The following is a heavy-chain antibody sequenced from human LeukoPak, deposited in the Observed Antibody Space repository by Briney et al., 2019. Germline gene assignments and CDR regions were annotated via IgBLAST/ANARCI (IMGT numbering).Heavy chain of an antibody. J-gene: IGHJ4*02. CDR3: ATLSVDSSSGWYFRS. D-gene: IGHD6-19*01. CDR2: VYYSGSA. Sequence: SEPLSLTWTVSTRSITTYYWSCIRHSPEGGLEWLRYVYYSGSANYNPSLKGRITMSADASKSQLSLRLSSVTAADTAVYFCATLSVDSSSGWYFRSWGQGTLVTVSS. CDR1: TRSITTYY. V-gene: IGHV4-59*01.